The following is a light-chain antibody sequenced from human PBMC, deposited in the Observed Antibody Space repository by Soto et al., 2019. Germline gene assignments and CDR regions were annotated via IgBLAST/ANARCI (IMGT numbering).Light chain of an antibody. Sequence: DIQMTQSPSSLSASVRDRVTITCRASQGISNYFAWSQQKPGKVPKLLIYAASTLQSGVTARFSGSGSGTYFTLTVSSLQPEDVATYYWQKYESARWSFGQGTKVEIK. CDR3: QKYESARWS. J-gene: IGKJ1*01. CDR1: QGISNY. V-gene: IGKV1-27*01. CDR2: AAS.